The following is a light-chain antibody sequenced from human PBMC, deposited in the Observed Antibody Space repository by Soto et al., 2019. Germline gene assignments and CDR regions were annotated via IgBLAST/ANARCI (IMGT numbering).Light chain of an antibody. V-gene: IGKV1-39*01. J-gene: IGKJ5*01. CDR2: GAS. CDR3: QQSYSTPIT. Sequence: DIQMTQSPSSLSASVGDRVTITCRASQRISSYLNWYQQKPGKAPNLLIYGASNLQSGVPSRFSGSESGTDFTLTISSLQPEDFATYFCQQSYSTPITFGQGTRLEIK. CDR1: QRISSY.